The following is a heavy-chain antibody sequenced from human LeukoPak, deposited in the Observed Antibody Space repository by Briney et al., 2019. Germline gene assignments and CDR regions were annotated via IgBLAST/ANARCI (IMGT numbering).Heavy chain of an antibody. CDR1: GGSISNYF. CDR2: IYTSVTT. Sequence: SETLSLTCNVSGGSISNYFWTWIRQPAGKGLEWIGRIYTSVTTNYNPSLKSRVNMSLDTSTSRFSLKMNSVTAADTAIYFCARSSSSSLGRAYDIWGQGTMVTVSS. CDR3: ARSSSSSLGRAYDI. V-gene: IGHV4-4*07. J-gene: IGHJ3*02. D-gene: IGHD2-2*01.